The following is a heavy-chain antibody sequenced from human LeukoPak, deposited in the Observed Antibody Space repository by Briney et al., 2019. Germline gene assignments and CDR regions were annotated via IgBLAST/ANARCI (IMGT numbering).Heavy chain of an antibody. CDR2: ISAYNGNT. CDR3: ARDAVLAVAGTSPYYYGMDV. CDR1: GYTFTSYG. J-gene: IGHJ6*02. V-gene: IGHV1-18*01. D-gene: IGHD6-19*01. Sequence: GASVKVSCKASGYTFTSYGISWVRQAPGQGLEWMGWISAYNGNTNYAQKLQGRVTMTTDTSTSTAYMELRSLRSDDTAVYYCARDAVLAVAGTSPYYYGMDVWSQGTTVTVSS.